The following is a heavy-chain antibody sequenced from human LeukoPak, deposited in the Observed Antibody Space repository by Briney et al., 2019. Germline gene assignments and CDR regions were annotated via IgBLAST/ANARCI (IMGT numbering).Heavy chain of an antibody. Sequence: GSLRLSCAASGFTVSAYAMAWVRQAPGKGLEWVSTIYDDNTYYTDSVKGRFAISTDNSKNTLYLQMNSLRVEDTAVYFCAARKVRGVWFYLDYWGQGTLVTVSS. D-gene: IGHD3-10*01. CDR3: AARKVRGVWFYLDY. CDR1: GFTVSAYA. V-gene: IGHV3-23*01. CDR2: IYDDNT. J-gene: IGHJ4*02.